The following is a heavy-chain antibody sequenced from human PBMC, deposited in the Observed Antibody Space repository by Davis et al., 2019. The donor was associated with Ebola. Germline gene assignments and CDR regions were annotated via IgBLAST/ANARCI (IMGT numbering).Heavy chain of an antibody. V-gene: IGHV3-9*01. CDR1: GFTFSSYA. CDR2: ISWKSGTI. D-gene: IGHD3-9*01. J-gene: IGHJ4*02. Sequence: PGGSLRLSCAASGFTFSSYAMSWVRQAPGKGLEWVSGISWKSGTIDDADSVKGRFTISRDNAKNSLFLQMNSLRAEDTALYFCAKAAILTGYYYFDYWGQGTLVTVSS. CDR3: AKAAILTGYYYFDY.